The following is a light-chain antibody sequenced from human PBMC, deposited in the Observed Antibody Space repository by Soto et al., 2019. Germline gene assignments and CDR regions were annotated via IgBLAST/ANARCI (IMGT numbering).Light chain of an antibody. CDR1: SGHSSYV. J-gene: IGLJ2*01. CDR2: VISDGTH. CDR3: QTWGTDTVV. V-gene: IGLV4-69*01. Sequence: QLVLTQSPSASASLGASVKLTCTLSSGHSSYVIAWHQQQPEKGPRYLMKVISDGTHYKGDGIPGRFSGSSSGAERYLTISSLQSEDEADYYCQTWGTDTVVFGGGTKLTVL.